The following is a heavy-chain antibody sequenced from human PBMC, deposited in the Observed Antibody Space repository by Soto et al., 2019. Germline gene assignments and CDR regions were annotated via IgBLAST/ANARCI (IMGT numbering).Heavy chain of an antibody. CDR3: ARDGALLTASWHDDL. Sequence: QVQLVQSGADVKKPGTSVKVSCKAAGYSFTNYCMYWVRQAPGQGLEWMGMINPRTGSTRYAQKFQDRVTLTRDTSTTTVYMELSTLISDDTAVYYCARDGALLTASWHDDLWGPGTLVTVSS. V-gene: IGHV1-46*01. CDR2: INPRTGST. J-gene: IGHJ2*01. D-gene: IGHD2-15*01. CDR1: GYSFTNYC.